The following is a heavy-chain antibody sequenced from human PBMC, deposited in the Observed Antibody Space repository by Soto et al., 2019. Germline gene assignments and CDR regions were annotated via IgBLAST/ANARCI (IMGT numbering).Heavy chain of an antibody. J-gene: IGHJ4*02. CDR1: GYTFASYG. Sequence: QVQLVQSGAEVKKPGASVKVSCKASGYTFASYGISWVRQAPGQGLEWVAWISGYTGDIHYAQKVQDRVSLTPDTATNTVYMELRSLGSDDTAIYSCARTRRDCSVNSCHEYLGEGALVTVSS. CDR2: ISGYTGDI. D-gene: IGHD2-2*01. V-gene: IGHV1-18*01. CDR3: ARTRRDCSVNSCHEY.